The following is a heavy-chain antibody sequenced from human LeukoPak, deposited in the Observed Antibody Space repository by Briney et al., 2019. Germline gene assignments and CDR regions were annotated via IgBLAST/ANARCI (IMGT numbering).Heavy chain of an antibody. CDR1: GGSISSYY. V-gene: IGHV4-59*12. Sequence: SETLSLTCTVSGGSISSYYWSWIRQPPGKGLEWIGYIYYSGSTNYNSSLKSRVTISVDTSKNQFSLQLNSVTPEDTAVYYCANGNYWFDPWGQGTLVTVSS. J-gene: IGHJ5*02. D-gene: IGHD4-23*01. CDR3: ANGNYWFDP. CDR2: IYYSGST.